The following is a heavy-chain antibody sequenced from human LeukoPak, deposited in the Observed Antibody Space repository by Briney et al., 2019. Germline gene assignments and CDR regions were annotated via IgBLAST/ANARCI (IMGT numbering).Heavy chain of an antibody. CDR3: AIELHLGSGGNSDYYCGMDV. J-gene: IGHJ6*02. Sequence: GGSLRLSCAASGFTFSSYSMNWVRQAPGKGLEWVSYISSSGSTIYYADSVKGRFTISRDNAKNSLYLQMNSLRAEDTAVYYCAIELHLGSGGNSDYYCGMDVWGQGTTVTVSS. D-gene: IGHD4-23*01. CDR2: ISSSGSTI. V-gene: IGHV3-48*04. CDR1: GFTFSSYS.